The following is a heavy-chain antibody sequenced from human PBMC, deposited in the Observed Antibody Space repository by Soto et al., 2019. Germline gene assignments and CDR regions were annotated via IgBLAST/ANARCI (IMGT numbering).Heavy chain of an antibody. CDR3: AKDFGAYCGGDCYSLFDY. D-gene: IGHD2-21*02. Sequence: GGSLRLSCAASGFTFSSYAMSWVRQAPGKGLEWVSAISGSGGSTYYADSVKGRFTISRDNSKNTLYLQMNSLRAEDTAVYYCAKDFGAYCGGDCYSLFDYWGQGTLVTVSS. V-gene: IGHV3-23*01. J-gene: IGHJ4*02. CDR1: GFTFSSYA. CDR2: ISGSGGST.